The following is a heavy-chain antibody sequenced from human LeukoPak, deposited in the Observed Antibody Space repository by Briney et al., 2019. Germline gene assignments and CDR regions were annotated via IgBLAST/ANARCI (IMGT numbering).Heavy chain of an antibody. CDR3: ARDRLRLGYERTNWFDP. Sequence: GASVKVSCKASGYTFNSYGISWVRQAPGQGLEWMGWISGYNGNTKYVQKFQGRVTMTTDTSTSTAYMELRSLRSDDTAVYYCARDRLRLGYERTNWFDPWGQGTLVTVSS. V-gene: IGHV1-18*01. J-gene: IGHJ5*02. D-gene: IGHD2-15*01. CDR2: ISGYNGNT. CDR1: GYTFNSYG.